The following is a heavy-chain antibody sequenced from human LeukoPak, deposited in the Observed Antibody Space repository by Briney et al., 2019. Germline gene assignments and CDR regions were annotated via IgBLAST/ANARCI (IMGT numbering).Heavy chain of an antibody. J-gene: IGHJ4*02. CDR1: GFTFSNYA. CDR2: FGTRSSSI. D-gene: IGHD3-16*01. Sequence: GGSLRLSCAASGFTFSNYAMNWVRQAPGKGLEWVSSFGTRSSSIYYAHSVTGRFIVSRDNAKNSLFLQINSLRAEDTAVYYCARENDQGFDYWGQGTLVTVSS. CDR3: ARENDQGFDY. V-gene: IGHV3-21*01.